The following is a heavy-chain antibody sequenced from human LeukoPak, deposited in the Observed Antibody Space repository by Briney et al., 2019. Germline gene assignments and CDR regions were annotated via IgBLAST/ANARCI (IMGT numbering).Heavy chain of an antibody. CDR2: MNPKSGNT. V-gene: IGHV1-8*01. D-gene: IGHD1-26*01. J-gene: IGHJ4*02. CDR3: ARSSELRRIDY. Sequence: ASVKVSCKASGYTFTSYDINWVRQATGQGLEWMGWMNPKSGNTGCAQEFKGRVTITRNTSISTAYMELSHLRFEDTAVYFCARSSELRRIDYWGQGTLVTVSS. CDR1: GYTFTSYD.